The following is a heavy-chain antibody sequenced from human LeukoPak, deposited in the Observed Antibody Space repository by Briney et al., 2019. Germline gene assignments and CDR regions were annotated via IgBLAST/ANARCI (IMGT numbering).Heavy chain of an antibody. D-gene: IGHD5-18*01. CDR3: ARVGYTYPYYFDY. V-gene: IGHV4-4*02. Sequence: SETLSLTCAVSGGSITSSNWWNWVRQSPGKGLEWIGEIYHTGSSNYNPSLKSRVTISVDKSKNQFSLKLNSVTAADTAVYYCARVGYTYPYYFDYWGQGTLVTVSS. CDR2: IYHTGSS. J-gene: IGHJ4*02. CDR1: GGSITSSNW.